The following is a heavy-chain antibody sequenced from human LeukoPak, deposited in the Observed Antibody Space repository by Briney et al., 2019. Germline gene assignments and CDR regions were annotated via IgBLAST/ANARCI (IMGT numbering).Heavy chain of an antibody. CDR1: GFTFSSYG. CDR2: ISYDGSNK. J-gene: IGHJ4*02. V-gene: IGHV3-30*18. D-gene: IGHD2-2*01. CDR3: AKDQRGTNQWDIVVVPAAKSSFDY. Sequence: GGSLRLSCAASGFTFSSYGMHWVRQAPGKGLEWVAVISYDGSNKYYADSVKGRFTISRDSSKNTLYLQMNSLRAEDTAVYYCAKDQRGTNQWDIVVVPAAKSSFDYWGQGTLVTVPS.